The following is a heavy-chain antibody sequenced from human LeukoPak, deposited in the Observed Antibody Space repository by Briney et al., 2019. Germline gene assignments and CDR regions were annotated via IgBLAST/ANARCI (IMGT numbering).Heavy chain of an antibody. D-gene: IGHD3-22*01. V-gene: IGHV4-59*01. CDR2: IYYSGST. Sequence: PSETLSLTCTVSGGSISSYYWSWIRQPPGKGLEWIGYIYYSGSTNYNPSLKSRVTISVDTSKNQFSLKLSSVTAADTAVYYCARVKNYYDSSGYYSPXDYXGQGXLV. CDR1: GGSISSYY. CDR3: ARVKNYYDSSGYYSPXDY. J-gene: IGHJ4*02.